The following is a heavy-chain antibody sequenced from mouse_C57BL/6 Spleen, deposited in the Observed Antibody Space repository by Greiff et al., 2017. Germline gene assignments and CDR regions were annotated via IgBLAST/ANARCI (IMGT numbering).Heavy chain of an antibody. CDR1: GFTFSDYY. D-gene: IGHD4-1*01. Sequence: EVKLVESEGGLVQPGSSMKLSCTASGFTFSDYYMAWVRQVPEKGLEWVANINYDGSSTYYLDSLKSRFIISRDNAKNILYLQMSSLKSEDTATYYCARVAHWYFDYWGQGTTLTVSS. CDR2: INYDGSST. CDR3: ARVAHWYFDY. V-gene: IGHV5-16*01. J-gene: IGHJ2*01.